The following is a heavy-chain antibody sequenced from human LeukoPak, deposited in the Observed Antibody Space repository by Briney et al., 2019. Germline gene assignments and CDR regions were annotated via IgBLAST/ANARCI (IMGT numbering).Heavy chain of an antibody. D-gene: IGHD3-10*01. V-gene: IGHV4-39*01. CDR3: ARHVGTPRHFDF. J-gene: IGHJ4*01. CDR2: IYYTGNT. Sequence: SETLSLTCSLSGGSISTANYYWAWIRQPPGTGLHWVGSIYYTGNTYYNPSLKSRVTIFVDTTRNQFSLKLNSVTAADTALYYCARHVGTPRHFDFWGHGTLVTVSS. CDR1: GGSISTANYY.